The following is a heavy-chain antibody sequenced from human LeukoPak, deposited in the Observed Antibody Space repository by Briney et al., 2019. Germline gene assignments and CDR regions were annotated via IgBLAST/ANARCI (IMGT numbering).Heavy chain of an antibody. D-gene: IGHD3-10*01. CDR2: INHSGST. Sequence: SETLSLTCAVYGGSFSGYYWSWIRQPLGKGLEWIGEINHSGSTNYNPSLKSRVTISVDTSKNQFSLKLSSVTAADTAVYYCARRRTYGSGSLDYWGQGTLVTVSS. CDR1: GGSFSGYY. CDR3: ARRRTYGSGSLDY. J-gene: IGHJ4*02. V-gene: IGHV4-34*01.